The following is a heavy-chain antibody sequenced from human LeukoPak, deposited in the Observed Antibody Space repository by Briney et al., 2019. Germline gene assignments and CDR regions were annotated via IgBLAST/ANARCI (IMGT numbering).Heavy chain of an antibody. CDR2: ISWNSGSI. Sequence: GGSLRLSCAASGFTFSSYGMHWVRQAPGKGLEWVSGISWNSGSIGYADSVKGRFTISRDNAKNSLYLQMNSLRAEDTALYYCAKDSLAYYYDSSGYVDYWGQGTLVTVSS. V-gene: IGHV3-9*01. CDR1: GFTFSSYG. CDR3: AKDSLAYYYDSSGYVDY. J-gene: IGHJ4*02. D-gene: IGHD3-22*01.